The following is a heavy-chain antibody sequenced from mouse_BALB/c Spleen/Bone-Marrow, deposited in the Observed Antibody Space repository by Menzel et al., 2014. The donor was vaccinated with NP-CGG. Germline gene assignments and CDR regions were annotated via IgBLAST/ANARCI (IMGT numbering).Heavy chain of an antibody. CDR1: GFTFTDYY. CDR3: TREMGLLRLGY. D-gene: IGHD1-1*01. Sequence: EVKLVESGGGLVQPGGSLRLSCATSGFTFTDYYMSWVRQPPGKALEWLGFIRNKPNGYTTEYSASVKGRFTISRDNSQTILYLQMNTLRVEDSATYYSTREMGLLRLGYWGQGTTLTVSS. J-gene: IGHJ2*01. CDR2: IRNKPNGYTT. V-gene: IGHV7-3*02.